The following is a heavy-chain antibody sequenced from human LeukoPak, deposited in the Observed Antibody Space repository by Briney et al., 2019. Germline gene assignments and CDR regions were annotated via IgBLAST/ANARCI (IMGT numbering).Heavy chain of an antibody. Sequence: GGSLRLSCAASGFTFSSYAMSWVRQAPEKGLEWVSAISGSGGSTYYADSVKGRFTISRDNSKNTLYLQMNSLRAEDTAVYYCAKDLMSTMVRGVIGGEVDYWGQGTLVTVSS. CDR2: ISGSGGST. V-gene: IGHV3-23*01. CDR3: AKDLMSTMVRGVIGGEVDY. CDR1: GFTFSSYA. J-gene: IGHJ4*02. D-gene: IGHD3-10*01.